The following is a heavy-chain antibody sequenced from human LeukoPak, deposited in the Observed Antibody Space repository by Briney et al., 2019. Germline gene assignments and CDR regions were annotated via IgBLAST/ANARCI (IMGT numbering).Heavy chain of an antibody. J-gene: IGHJ4*02. V-gene: IGHV3-30*03. CDR2: ISYDGSNK. CDR3: ASGGSGSYWGDIDY. D-gene: IGHD3-10*01. Sequence: PGGSLRLSCAASGFTFSSYSMNWVRQAPGKGLEWVAVISYDGSNKYYADSVKGRFTISRDNSKNTLYLQMNSLRAEDTAVYYCASGGSGSYWGDIDYWGQGTLVTVSS. CDR1: GFTFSSYS.